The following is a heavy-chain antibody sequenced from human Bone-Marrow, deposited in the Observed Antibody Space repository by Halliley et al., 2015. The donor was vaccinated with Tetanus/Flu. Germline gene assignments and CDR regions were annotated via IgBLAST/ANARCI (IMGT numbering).Heavy chain of an antibody. D-gene: IGHD2-8*02. CDR2: ISYDGNKK. J-gene: IGHJ6*02. CDR3: AKEVSGGLDGGSLGV. Sequence: ISYDGNKKYYADSVKGRFSASRDNSRNTLSLQVNSLRSEDTAVYFCAKEVSGGLDGGSLGVWGQGTTVIVSS. V-gene: IGHV3-30*18.